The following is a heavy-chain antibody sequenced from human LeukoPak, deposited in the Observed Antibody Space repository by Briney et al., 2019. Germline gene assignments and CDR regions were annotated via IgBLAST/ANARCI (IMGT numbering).Heavy chain of an antibody. Sequence: SETLSLTCTVSGGSISSYFWSWIRQPPGMGLEWIGYVYYSGCPNYNPSLKSRVTISVDTSKNQFSLRLRSVTAADTAVYYCARVFDDYYDSSADPPLWFDPWGQGTLVTVSS. V-gene: IGHV4-59*01. CDR2: VYYSGCP. D-gene: IGHD3-22*01. CDR3: ARVFDDYYDSSADPPLWFDP. J-gene: IGHJ5*02. CDR1: GGSISSYF.